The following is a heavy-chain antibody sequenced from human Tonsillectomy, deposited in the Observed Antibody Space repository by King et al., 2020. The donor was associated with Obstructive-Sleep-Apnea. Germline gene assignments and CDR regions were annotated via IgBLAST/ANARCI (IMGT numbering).Heavy chain of an antibody. D-gene: IGHD2-15*01. CDR1: GYTFIGYY. J-gene: IGHJ4*02. CDR2: INPNSGVT. Sequence: QVQLVQSGAEVKKPGASVKVSCKASGYTFIGYYIHWVRQAPGQGLEWMGWINPNSGVTNYAQKFQAMVTMTRDTSISTAYMELSRLRSDDTAVYYCARDPEDIVVTPWGQGTLVTVSS. CDR3: ARDPEDIVVTP. V-gene: IGHV1-2*02.